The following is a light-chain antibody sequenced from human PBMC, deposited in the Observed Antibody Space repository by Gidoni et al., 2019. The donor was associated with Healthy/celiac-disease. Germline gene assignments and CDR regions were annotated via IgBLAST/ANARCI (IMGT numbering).Light chain of an antibody. J-gene: IGKJ2*01. V-gene: IGKV3-15*01. Sequence: EIVMTQPPATLSVSPGERATLSRRASQSVSSNLAWYQQKPGQAPRLLIYGASTRATGIPARFSGSGSGTEFTLTISSLQSEDFAVYYCQQYNNWPPYTFGQGTKLEIK. CDR3: QQYNNWPPYT. CDR2: GAS. CDR1: QSVSSN.